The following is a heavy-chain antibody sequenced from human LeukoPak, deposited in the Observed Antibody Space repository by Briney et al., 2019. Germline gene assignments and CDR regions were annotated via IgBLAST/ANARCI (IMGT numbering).Heavy chain of an antibody. CDR2: INPNSGGT. CDR1: GYTFTGYY. J-gene: IGHJ4*02. Sequence: ASVKVSCKASGYTFTGYYMHWVRQAPGQGLEWMGWINPNSGGTNYAQKFQGRVTMTRDTSISTAYMELSRLRSDDTAVYYCARDRGDSSSWKKHFDDWGQGTLVTVSS. D-gene: IGHD6-13*01. CDR3: ARDRGDSSSWKKHFDD. V-gene: IGHV1-2*02.